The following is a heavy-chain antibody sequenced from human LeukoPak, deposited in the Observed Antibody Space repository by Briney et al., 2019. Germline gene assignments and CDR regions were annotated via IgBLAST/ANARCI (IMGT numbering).Heavy chain of an antibody. CDR1: GFTFDSYA. Sequence: GGSLRLSCEGSGFTFDSYAMSWVRQSPGKGLEWVSAVTGTGGNTYHADSVKDWFTISRDNSKNTVYLQMNSLRAEDTAIYYCAKVRGSGNYRFDFWGQGTLVTVSS. D-gene: IGHD3-10*01. J-gene: IGHJ4*02. V-gene: IGHV3-23*01. CDR2: VTGTGGNT. CDR3: AKVRGSGNYRFDF.